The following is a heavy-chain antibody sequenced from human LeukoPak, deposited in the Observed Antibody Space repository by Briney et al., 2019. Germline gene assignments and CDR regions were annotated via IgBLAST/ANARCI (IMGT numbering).Heavy chain of an antibody. D-gene: IGHD1-14*01. J-gene: IGHJ3*02. CDR2: IKQDVSEI. CDR3: ATSKRNQGYVFDI. V-gene: IGHV3-7*01. Sequence: GGGLRLSXAASGCSFSNYWMSWVRQAPGKGLEGVANIKQDVSEIYYMDSVKGRFTISRDNGKNALYLQLITLGAEDTAGYYCATSKRNQGYVFDIWGQGTVVTVSS. CDR1: GCSFSNYW.